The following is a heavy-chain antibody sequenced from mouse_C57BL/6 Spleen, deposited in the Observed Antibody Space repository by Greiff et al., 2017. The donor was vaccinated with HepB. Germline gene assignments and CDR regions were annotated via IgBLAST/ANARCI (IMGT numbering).Heavy chain of an antibody. CDR2: IYPGDGDT. Sequence: QVQLQQSGPELVKPGASVKISCKASGYAFSSSWMNWVKQRPGKGLEWIGRIYPGDGDTNYNGKFKGKATLTADKSSSTAYMQLSSLTSEDSAVYFCARGAGDGSFDYGGKGTTRTVSS. J-gene: IGHJ2*01. CDR3: ARGAGDGSFDY. V-gene: IGHV1-82*01. CDR1: GYAFSSSW. D-gene: IGHD1-1*01.